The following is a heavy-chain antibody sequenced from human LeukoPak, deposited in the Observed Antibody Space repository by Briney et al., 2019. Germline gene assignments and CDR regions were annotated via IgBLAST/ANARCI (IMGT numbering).Heavy chain of an antibody. Sequence: GGSLRLSCAASGFTFSSYSMNWVRQAPGEGLEWVSSISSSSSYIYYADSVKGRFTISRDNAKNSLYLQMNSLRAEDTAVYYCARVLGEYGGKLVYYYYYMDVWGKGTTVTVSS. J-gene: IGHJ6*03. CDR2: ISSSSSYI. CDR3: ARVLGEYGGKLVYYYYYMDV. CDR1: GFTFSSYS. D-gene: IGHD4-23*01. V-gene: IGHV3-21*01.